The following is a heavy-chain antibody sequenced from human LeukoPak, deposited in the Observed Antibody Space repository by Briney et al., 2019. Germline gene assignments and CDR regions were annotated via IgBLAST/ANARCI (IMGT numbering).Heavy chain of an antibody. Sequence: PSEALSLTCTVSGGSISSYYWSWIRQPPGKGLEWIGYIYYSGSTNYNPSLKSRVTISVDTSKNQFSLKLSSVTAADTAVYYCARQGYYHMDVWGKGTTVTVSS. CDR2: IYYSGST. J-gene: IGHJ6*03. V-gene: IGHV4-59*08. CDR1: GGSISSYY. CDR3: ARQGYYHMDV.